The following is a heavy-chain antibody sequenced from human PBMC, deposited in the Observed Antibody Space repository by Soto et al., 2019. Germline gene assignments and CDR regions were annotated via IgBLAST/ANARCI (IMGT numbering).Heavy chain of an antibody. V-gene: IGHV4-4*02. CDR2: IYHNGNT. CDR3: ARDPGDGCGWSD. D-gene: IGHD6-19*01. CDR1: SGSISGRSW. Sequence: QVQLQESGPGLVKPSGTLSLTCAVSSGSISGRSWWSWVRQPPGKGLEWIGEIYHNGNTNYNPSLKSRVTISVDKSKNQFSLKLSSVTAADTAVYYCARDPGDGCGWSDWGQGTLVTVSS. J-gene: IGHJ4*02.